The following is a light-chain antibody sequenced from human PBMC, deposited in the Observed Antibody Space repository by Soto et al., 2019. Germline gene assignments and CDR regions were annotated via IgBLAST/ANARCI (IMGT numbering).Light chain of an antibody. J-gene: IGLJ2*01. V-gene: IGLV2-8*01. Sequence: QSALTQPPSASGSPGQSVTISCTGTSSDIGAYKYVSWYQQRPGKAPKLMIFEVSERPSGVPDRFSGSKSGNTASLTVSGLQAEDEADYFCSSFAGDNDVIFGGGTQLTVL. CDR2: EVS. CDR3: SSFAGDNDVI. CDR1: SSDIGAYKY.